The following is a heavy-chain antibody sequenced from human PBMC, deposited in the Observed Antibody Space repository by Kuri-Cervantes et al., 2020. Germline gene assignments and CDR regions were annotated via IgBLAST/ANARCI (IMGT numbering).Heavy chain of an antibody. J-gene: IGHJ6*02. CDR3: ARALGGDYPYYYYYGMDV. CDR2: INPNSGGT. D-gene: IGHD4-17*01. Sequence: ASVKVSCKASGYAFTGYYMHWVRQAPGQGLEWMGWINPNSGGTNYAQKFQGRVTMTRDTSISTAYMELSRLRSDDTAVYYCARALGGDYPYYYYYGMDVWGQGTTVTVSS. V-gene: IGHV1-2*02. CDR1: GYAFTGYY.